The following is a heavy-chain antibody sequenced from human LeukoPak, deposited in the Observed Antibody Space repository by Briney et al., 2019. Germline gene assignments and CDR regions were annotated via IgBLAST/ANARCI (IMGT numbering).Heavy chain of an antibody. CDR1: GFTFSSYA. J-gene: IGHJ4*02. CDR3: ARDLSPRGYSYGYLGY. CDR2: ISGSGGST. D-gene: IGHD5-18*01. V-gene: IGHV3-23*01. Sequence: GGSLRLSCAASGFTFSSYAMSWVRQAPGKGLEWVSAISGSGGSTYYADSVKGRFTISRDNSKNTLYLQMNSLRAEDTAVYYCARDLSPRGYSYGYLGYWGQGTLVTVSS.